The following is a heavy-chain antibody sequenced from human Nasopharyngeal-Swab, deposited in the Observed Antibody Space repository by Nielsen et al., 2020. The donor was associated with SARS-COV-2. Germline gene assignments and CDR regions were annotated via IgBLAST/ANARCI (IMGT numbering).Heavy chain of an antibody. CDR3: AKDLGGNYGDYPPYFDL. Sequence: GRQAPGKGLERVAVISYDGSNKYYADSLKGRFTIPRDNSKNTLYLQMNSLRAEDTAVYYCAKDLGGNYGDYPPYFDLWGRGTLVTVSS. D-gene: IGHD4-17*01. V-gene: IGHV3-30*18. J-gene: IGHJ2*01. CDR2: ISYDGSNK.